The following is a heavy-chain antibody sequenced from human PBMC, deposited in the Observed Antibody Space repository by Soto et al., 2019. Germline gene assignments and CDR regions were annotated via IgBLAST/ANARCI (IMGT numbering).Heavy chain of an antibody. Sequence: PGGSLRLSCAASGFTFSDHYMSWIRQAPGKGLEWVSYISSSGSTIYYADSVKGRFTISRDNAKNSLYLQMNSLRAEDTAVYYCARDHVLRYFDWLPTIGYFDYWGQGTLVTVSS. CDR1: GFTFSDHY. D-gene: IGHD3-9*01. CDR2: ISSSGSTI. CDR3: ARDHVLRYFDWLPTIGYFDY. J-gene: IGHJ4*02. V-gene: IGHV3-11*01.